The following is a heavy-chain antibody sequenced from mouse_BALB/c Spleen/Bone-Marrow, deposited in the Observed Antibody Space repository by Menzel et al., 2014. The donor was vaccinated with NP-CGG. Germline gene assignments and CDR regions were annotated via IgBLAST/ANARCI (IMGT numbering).Heavy chain of an antibody. V-gene: IGHV4-1*02. CDR2: INPDSSTI. Sequence: EVMLVESGGGLVQPGGSLKLSCAASGFDFSRYWMSWVRQAPGKGLEWIGEINPDSSTINYTPSLKDKFIISRDNAKNTLYLQMSKVKSEDTALYYCTRLYYYGYFDYWGQGTSLTVSS. J-gene: IGHJ2*02. CDR3: TRLYYYGYFDY. D-gene: IGHD1-1*01. CDR1: GFDFSRYW.